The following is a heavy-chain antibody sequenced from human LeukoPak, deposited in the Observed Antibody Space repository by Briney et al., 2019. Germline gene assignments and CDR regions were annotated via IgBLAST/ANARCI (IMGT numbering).Heavy chain of an antibody. Sequence: GASVKVSCKASGYTFTTYGISWVRQAPGQGLEWMGWISAYSGSTNYAQNLQGRVTKATDTSTSTAYMELRSLRSDDTAVYYCARHYGGTFFDYWGQGTLVTVSS. CDR2: ISAYSGST. V-gene: IGHV1-18*01. CDR1: GYTFTTYG. J-gene: IGHJ4*02. D-gene: IGHD4-23*01. CDR3: ARHYGGTFFDY.